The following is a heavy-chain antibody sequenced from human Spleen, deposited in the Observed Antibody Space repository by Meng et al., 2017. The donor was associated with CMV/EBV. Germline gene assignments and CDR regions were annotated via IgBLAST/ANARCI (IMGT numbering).Heavy chain of an antibody. CDR2: IYPGDSDT. D-gene: IGHD2-2*01. CDR1: GYTFTNYW. J-gene: IGHJ4*02. CDR3: ARRGYCSSTSCYYFDY. Sequence: KVSCKASGYTFTNYWIAWVRQMPGKGLEWMGIIYPGDSDTRYSPSFQGQVTISADKSISTAYLQWSSLKASDTALYYCARRGYCSSTSCYYFDYWGQGTLVTVSS. V-gene: IGHV5-51*01.